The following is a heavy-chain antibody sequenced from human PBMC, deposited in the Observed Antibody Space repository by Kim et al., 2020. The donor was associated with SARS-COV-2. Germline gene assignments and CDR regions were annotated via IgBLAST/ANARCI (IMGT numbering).Heavy chain of an antibody. V-gene: IGHV1-8*01. CDR3: ARGPFYYGSGSYTLVDP. Sequence: ASVKVSCKASGYTFTSYDINWVRQATGQGLEWMGWMNPNSGNTGYAQKFQGRVTMTRNTSISTAYMELSSLRSEDTAVYYCARGPFYYGSGSYTLVDPWGQGTLVTVSS. J-gene: IGHJ5*02. CDR1: GYTFTSYD. CDR2: MNPNSGNT. D-gene: IGHD3-10*01.